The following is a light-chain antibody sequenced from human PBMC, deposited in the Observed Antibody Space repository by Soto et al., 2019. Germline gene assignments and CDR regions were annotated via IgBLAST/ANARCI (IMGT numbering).Light chain of an antibody. CDR1: QDISNY. CDR2: EAA. Sequence: IHLTQSPSSGSRSEIERSAIRCQASQDISNYLNWYQQKPGKATKLLLYEAAKLETWVVSTFRLSGSGTDLTFNIRSLEPEAIATYYHQQYDNLLWTLGQGTEL. J-gene: IGKJ1*01. CDR3: QQYDNLLWT. V-gene: IGKV1-33*01.